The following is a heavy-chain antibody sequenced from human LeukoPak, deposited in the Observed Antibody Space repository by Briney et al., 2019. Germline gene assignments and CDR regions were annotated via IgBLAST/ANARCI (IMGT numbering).Heavy chain of an antibody. V-gene: IGHV3-21*01. D-gene: IGHD6-13*01. Sequence: GGSLRLSCAASGFTFSSFSMNWVRQAPGKGLEWVSSISSSSSYIYYADSVRGRFTISRDNAKNSLYLQMNSLRAEDTAVYYCARDHIAAAGTGDYWGQGTLVTVSS. CDR2: ISSSSSYI. CDR1: GFTFSSFS. J-gene: IGHJ4*02. CDR3: ARDHIAAAGTGDY.